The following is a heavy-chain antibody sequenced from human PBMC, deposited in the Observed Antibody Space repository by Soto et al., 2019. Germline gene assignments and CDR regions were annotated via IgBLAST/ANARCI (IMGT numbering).Heavy chain of an antibody. V-gene: IGHV3-48*01. D-gene: IGHD4-4*01. CDR1: GFTFSSYS. CDR3: ARITSKRVHSNYDHHPVY. J-gene: IGHJ4*02. CDR2: ISSSSSTI. Sequence: GGSLRLSCAASGFTFSSYSMNWVRQAPGKGLEWVSYISSSSSTIYYADSVKGRFTISRDNAKNSLYLQMNSLRAEDTPVYYCARITSKRVHSNYDHHPVYSGQATRVTVSS.